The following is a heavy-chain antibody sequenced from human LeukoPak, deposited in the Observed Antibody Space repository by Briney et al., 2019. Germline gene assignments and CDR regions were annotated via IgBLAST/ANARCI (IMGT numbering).Heavy chain of an antibody. CDR2: IWYDGSNK. J-gene: IGHJ4*02. V-gene: IGHV3-33*01. D-gene: IGHD6-19*01. CDR1: GFTFSSYC. Sequence: GGSLRLSCAASGFTFSSYCMHWVRQAPGKGLEWVAVIWYDGSNKYYADSVKGRFTISRDSSKNTLYLQMNSLRAEDTAVYYCARDRGGYSSGWYYFDYWGQGTLVTVSS. CDR3: ARDRGGYSSGWYYFDY.